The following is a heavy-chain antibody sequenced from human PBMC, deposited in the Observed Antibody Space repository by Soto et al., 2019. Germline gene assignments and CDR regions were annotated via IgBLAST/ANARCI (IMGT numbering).Heavy chain of an antibody. CDR1: GASITQYY. J-gene: IGHJ5*02. V-gene: IGHV4-4*08. D-gene: IGHD3-22*01. CDR2: VSSTGST. Sequence: SETLCLTCTVFGASITQYYWNRIRQSPGKGLEWIVSVSSTGSTVYNPSLTSRVTVSLDRSKNQFSLKRNSVTAADTAVYYCARGVNYYDSSGSSWFDPWGQGALVTVSS. CDR3: ARGVNYYDSSGSSWFDP.